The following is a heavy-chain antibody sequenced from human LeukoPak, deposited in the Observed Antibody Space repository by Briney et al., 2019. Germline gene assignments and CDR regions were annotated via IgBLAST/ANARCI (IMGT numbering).Heavy chain of an antibody. CDR2: ISSSGSTI. CDR1: GFTFSSYE. Sequence: GGSLRLSCAASGFTFSSYEMNWVRQAPGKGLEWVSYISSSGSTIYYADSVKGRFTISRDNSKNTLYLQMNSLRAEDTAVYYCARTYYDILTGYNPYFDYWGQGILVTVSS. CDR3: ARTYYDILTGYNPYFDY. V-gene: IGHV3-48*03. D-gene: IGHD3-9*01. J-gene: IGHJ4*02.